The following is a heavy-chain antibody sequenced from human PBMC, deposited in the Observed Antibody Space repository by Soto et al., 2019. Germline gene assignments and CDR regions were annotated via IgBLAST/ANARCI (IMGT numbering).Heavy chain of an antibody. D-gene: IGHD3-22*01. Sequence: ESLSLSCAASGFTFSSYAMTWGRQAPGTGLELVSAISISGGSTYYAHSVKGRFTISRDNSKNTLYLQMNSLRAEDTAVYYCAKDSLRITMIVVVITPNYGMDVWGQGTTVTVSS. V-gene: IGHV3-23*01. CDR3: AKDSLRITMIVVVITPNYGMDV. CDR1: GFTFSSYA. J-gene: IGHJ6*02. CDR2: ISISGGST.